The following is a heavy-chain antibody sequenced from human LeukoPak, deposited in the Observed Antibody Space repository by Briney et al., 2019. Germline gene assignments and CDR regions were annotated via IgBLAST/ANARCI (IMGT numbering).Heavy chain of an antibody. CDR2: ISAYNGNT. D-gene: IGHD3-16*02. CDR1: GYTFTGYY. V-gene: IGHV1-18*04. Sequence: ASVKVSCKASGYTFTGYYMHWVRQAPGQGLEWMGWISAYNGNTNYAQKLQGRGTMTTDTSTSTAYMELRSLRSDDTAVYYCARDYDYVWGSYPPYAFDIWGQGTMVTVSS. J-gene: IGHJ3*02. CDR3: ARDYDYVWGSYPPYAFDI.